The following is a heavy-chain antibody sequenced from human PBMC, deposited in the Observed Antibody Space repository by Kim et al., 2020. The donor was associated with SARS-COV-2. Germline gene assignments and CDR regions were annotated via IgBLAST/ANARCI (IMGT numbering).Heavy chain of an antibody. CDR1: GGSISSGGYY. Sequence: SETLSLTCTVSGGSISSGGYYWSWIRQHPGKGLEWIGYIYYSGSTYYNPSLKSRVTISVDTSKNQSSLKLSSVTAADTAVYYCARGERSSGGDWFDPWGQGTLVTVSS. CDR2: IYYSGST. CDR3: ARGERSSGGDWFDP. D-gene: IGHD1-1*01. J-gene: IGHJ5*02. V-gene: IGHV4-31*03.